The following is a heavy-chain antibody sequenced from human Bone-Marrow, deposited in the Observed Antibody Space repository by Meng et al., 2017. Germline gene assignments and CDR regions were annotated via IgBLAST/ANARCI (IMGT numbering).Heavy chain of an antibody. D-gene: IGHD6-19*01. V-gene: IGHV3-9*01. CDR3: AKDMDFQYIAVAGGGFWFDP. CDR2: ISWNSGSI. J-gene: IGHJ5*02. Sequence: SLKISCAASGFTFDDYAMHWVRQAPGKGLEWVSGISWNSGSIGYADSVKGRFTISRDNAKNSLYLQINSLRAEDTALYYCAKDMDFQYIAVAGGGFWFDPWGQGTLVTVSS. CDR1: GFTFDDYA.